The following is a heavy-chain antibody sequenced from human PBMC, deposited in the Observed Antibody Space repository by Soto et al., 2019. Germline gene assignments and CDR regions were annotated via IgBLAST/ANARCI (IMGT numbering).Heavy chain of an antibody. CDR2: IYYTGST. CDR3: ASSPVTGIYYAMDV. CDR1: GGSISSGGYY. J-gene: IGHJ6*02. Sequence: PSETLSLTCTVSGGSISSGGYYWSWIRQHPGKGLEWIGNIYYTGSTHYDPSLKSRITISLDTSKNQISLKLSSVTAADTAVYYCASSPVTGIYYAMDVWGRGTTVTVSS. V-gene: IGHV4-31*03. D-gene: IGHD6-19*01.